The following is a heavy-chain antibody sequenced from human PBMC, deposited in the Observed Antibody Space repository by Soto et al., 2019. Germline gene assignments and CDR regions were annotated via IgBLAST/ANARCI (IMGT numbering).Heavy chain of an antibody. D-gene: IGHD3-3*01. J-gene: IGHJ5*02. Sequence: SETLSLTCTVSGGSVSSGSYYWSWIRQPPGKGLEWIGYIYYSGSTNYNPSLKSRVTISVDTSKNQFSLKLSSVTAADTAVYYCTRLRFLEWLVNWFDPWGQGTLVTVSS. V-gene: IGHV4-61*01. CDR3: TRLRFLEWLVNWFDP. CDR1: GGSVSSGSYY. CDR2: IYYSGST.